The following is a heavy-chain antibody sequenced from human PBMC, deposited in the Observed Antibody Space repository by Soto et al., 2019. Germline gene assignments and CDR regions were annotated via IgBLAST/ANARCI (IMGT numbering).Heavy chain of an antibody. Sequence: SETLSLTCTVSGGSISSYYWSWIRQPPGKGLEWIGYIYYSGSTNYNPSLKSRVTISVDTSKNQFSLKLSSVTAADTAVYYCARVGGYYYDSSGYHSPFDYWGQGTLVTVS. J-gene: IGHJ4*02. CDR2: IYYSGST. D-gene: IGHD3-22*01. CDR3: ARVGGYYYDSSGYHSPFDY. CDR1: GGSISSYY. V-gene: IGHV4-59*01.